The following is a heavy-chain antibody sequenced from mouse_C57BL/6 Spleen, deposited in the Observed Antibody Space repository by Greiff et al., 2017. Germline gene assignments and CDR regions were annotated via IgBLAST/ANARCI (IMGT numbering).Heavy chain of an antibody. CDR2: IHPNSGST. J-gene: IGHJ3*01. D-gene: IGHD2-4*01. Sequence: QVQLQQPGAELVKPGASVKLSCKASGYTFTSYWMHWVKQRPGQGLEWIGMIHPNSGSTNYNEKFKSKATLTVDKSSSTAYMQLSSLTSEDSAVYYWARSRDSYDYVSWLAYWGQGTLVTVSA. V-gene: IGHV1-64*01. CDR1: GYTFTSYW. CDR3: ARSRDSYDYVSWLAY.